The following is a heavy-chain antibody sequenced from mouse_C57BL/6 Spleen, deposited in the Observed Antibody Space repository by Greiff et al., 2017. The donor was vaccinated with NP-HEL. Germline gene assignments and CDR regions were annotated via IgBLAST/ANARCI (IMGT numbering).Heavy chain of an antibody. CDR2: IYPGDGDT. Sequence: QVQLKESGAELVKPGASVKISCKASGYAFSSYWMNWVKQRPGKGLEWIGQIYPGDGDTNYNGKFKGKATLTADKSSSTAYMQLSSLTSEDSAVYFCARTRDLYYGSGYWGQGTTLTVSS. CDR3: ARTRDLYYGSGY. D-gene: IGHD1-1*01. J-gene: IGHJ2*01. V-gene: IGHV1-80*01. CDR1: GYAFSSYW.